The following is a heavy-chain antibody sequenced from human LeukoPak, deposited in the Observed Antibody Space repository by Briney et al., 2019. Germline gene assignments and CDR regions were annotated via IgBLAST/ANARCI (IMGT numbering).Heavy chain of an antibody. Sequence: SETLSLTCAAYGGSFSGYYWSWIRQPPGKGLEWIGEINHSGSTNYNPSLKSRVTISVDTSKNQFSLKLSSVTAADTAVYYCARAVAVPDLWGQGTLVTVSS. CDR2: INHSGST. D-gene: IGHD6-19*01. V-gene: IGHV4-34*01. CDR1: GGSFSGYY. CDR3: ARAVAVPDL. J-gene: IGHJ4*02.